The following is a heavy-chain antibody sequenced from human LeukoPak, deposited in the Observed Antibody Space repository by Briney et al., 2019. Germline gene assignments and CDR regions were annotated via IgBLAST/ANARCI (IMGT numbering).Heavy chain of an antibody. J-gene: IGHJ4*02. D-gene: IGHD5-18*01. CDR2: ISSSGSTI. CDR3: ARGGYSYGLFDY. CDR1: GFTFSSYE. Sequence: GGSLRLSCAASGFTFSSYEMNWVRQAPGKGLEWVSYISSSGSTIYYADSVKGRLTISRDNAKNSLYLQMNSLRAEDTAVYYCARGGYSYGLFDYWGQGTLVTVSS. V-gene: IGHV3-48*03.